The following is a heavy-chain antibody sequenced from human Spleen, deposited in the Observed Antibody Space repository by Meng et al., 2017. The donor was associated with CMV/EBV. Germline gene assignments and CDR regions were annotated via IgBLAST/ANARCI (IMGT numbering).Heavy chain of an antibody. V-gene: IGHV1-18*04. D-gene: IGHD6-25*01. CDR3: ARSSPPAAIDY. J-gene: IGHJ4*02. CDR2: ISAYNGNT. CDR1: GYTFVDYY. Sequence: SCKASGYTFVDYYIRWVRQAPGQGLEWMGWISAYNGNTNYAQKLQGRVTMTTDTSTSTAYMELRSLRSDDTAVYYCARSSPPAAIDYWGQGTLVTVSS.